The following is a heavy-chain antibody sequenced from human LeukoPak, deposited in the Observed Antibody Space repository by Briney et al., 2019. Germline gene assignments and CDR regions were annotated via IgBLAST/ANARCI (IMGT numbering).Heavy chain of an antibody. CDR1: GFTFSSYE. CDR2: ISSSGSTI. CDR3: ARENDYGDYVGWFDP. Sequence: GGSLRLSCAASGFTFSSYEMNWVRRAPGKGLEWVSYISSSGSTIYYADSVKGRFTISRDNAKNSLYLQMNSLRAEDTAVYYCARENDYGDYVGWFDPWGQGTLVTVSS. J-gene: IGHJ5*02. D-gene: IGHD4-17*01. V-gene: IGHV3-48*03.